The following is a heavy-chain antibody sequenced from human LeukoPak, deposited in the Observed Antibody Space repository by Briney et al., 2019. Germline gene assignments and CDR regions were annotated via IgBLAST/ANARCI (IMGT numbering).Heavy chain of an antibody. J-gene: IGHJ4*02. D-gene: IGHD4-17*01. Sequence: SETLSLTCTVSGGPISSYYWSWIRQPAGKGLEWIGRIYSSGSTNYNPSLNSRVTISVDKSKNQFSLKLSSVTGADTAVYYCARSPTVTNTFDYWGQGTLVTVSS. CDR2: IYSSGST. CDR3: ARSPTVTNTFDY. V-gene: IGHV4-4*07. CDR1: GGPISSYY.